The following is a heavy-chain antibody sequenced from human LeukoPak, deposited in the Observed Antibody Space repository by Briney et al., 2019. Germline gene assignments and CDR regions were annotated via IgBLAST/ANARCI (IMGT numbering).Heavy chain of an antibody. V-gene: IGHV1-2*02. CDR1: GYTFTVYY. J-gene: IGHJ4*02. CDR2: INPNSGGT. Sequence: GASVTVSFTSSGYTFTVYYMHWVRQAPGQGRGGMGWINPNSGGTNYAQNFQGRVTMTSGTSISTAYMELSRLRSDDTAVYYCARGRQAAMVTPQVDYWGQGTLVTVSS. CDR3: ARGRQAAMVTPQVDY. D-gene: IGHD5-18*01.